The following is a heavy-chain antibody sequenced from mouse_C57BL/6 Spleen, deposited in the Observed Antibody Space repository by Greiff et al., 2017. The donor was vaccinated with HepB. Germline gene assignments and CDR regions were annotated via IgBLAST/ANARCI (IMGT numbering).Heavy chain of an antibody. CDR3: ADVTTVEGLRFAY. V-gene: IGHV1-81*01. CDR1: GYTFTSYG. J-gene: IGHJ3*01. D-gene: IGHD1-1*01. CDR2: IYPRSGNT. Sequence: VKLVESGAELARPGASVKLSCKASGYTFTSYGISWVKQRTGQGLEWIGEIYPRSGNTYYNEKFKGKATLTADKSSSTAYMELRSLTSEDSAVYFGADVTTVEGLRFAYWGQGTLVTVSA.